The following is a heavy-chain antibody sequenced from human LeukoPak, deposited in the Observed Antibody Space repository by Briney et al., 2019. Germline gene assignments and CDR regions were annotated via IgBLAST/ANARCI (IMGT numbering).Heavy chain of an antibody. V-gene: IGHV4-59*01. Sequence: PSETLSLTCTISGGSISSYYWSWIRQPPGKGLEWIGYIYYSGSTNYNPSLKSRVTISVDTSKNQFSLKLSSVTAADTAVYYCARIRSGWYDYWGQGTLVTVSS. CDR3: ARIRSGWYDY. J-gene: IGHJ4*02. CDR1: GGSISSYY. CDR2: IYYSGST. D-gene: IGHD6-19*01.